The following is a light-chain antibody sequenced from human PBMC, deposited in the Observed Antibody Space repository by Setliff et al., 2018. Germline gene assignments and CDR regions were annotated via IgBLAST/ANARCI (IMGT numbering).Light chain of an antibody. J-gene: IGKJ1*01. CDR2: GVS. V-gene: IGKV3-20*01. CDR3: QQYGSSPRT. CDR1: QSVGSGY. Sequence: EIVLTQSPGTLSLSPGERATLSCRASQSVGSGYLAWYQQKPGQTPGLLIYGVSFRPTGIPDRFSGSGSGTDFTLTISRLEPEDFAVYYCQQYGSSPRTVGQGTKVDIK.